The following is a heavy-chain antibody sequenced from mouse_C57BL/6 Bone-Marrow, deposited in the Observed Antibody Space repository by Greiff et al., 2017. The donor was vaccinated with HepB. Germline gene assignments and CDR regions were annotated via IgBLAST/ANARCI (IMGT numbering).Heavy chain of an antibody. Sequence: EVQVVESGPGLVKPSQSLSLTCSVTGYSITSGYYWNWIRQFPGNKLEWMGYISYDGSNNYNPSLKNRISITRDTSKNQFFLKLNSVTTEDTATYYCARGYYSSFAYWGQGTLVTVSA. CDR2: ISYDGSN. J-gene: IGHJ3*01. CDR3: ARGYYSSFAY. D-gene: IGHD2-12*01. V-gene: IGHV3-6*01. CDR1: GYSITSGYY.